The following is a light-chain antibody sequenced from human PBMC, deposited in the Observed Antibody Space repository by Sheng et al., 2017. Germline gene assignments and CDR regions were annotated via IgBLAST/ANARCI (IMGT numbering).Light chain of an antibody. CDR3: QAWDSTTAV. V-gene: IGLV3-1*01. Sequence: SYEMTQPPSVSVSPGQTASITCSGEKLVNKYVCWYQQKPGQSPVLVIYEDIKRPTGIPERFSGSNSGNTATLTISGTQAMDEADYYCQAWDSTTAVFGGGTKLTVL. J-gene: IGLJ2*01. CDR2: EDI. CDR1: KLVNKY.